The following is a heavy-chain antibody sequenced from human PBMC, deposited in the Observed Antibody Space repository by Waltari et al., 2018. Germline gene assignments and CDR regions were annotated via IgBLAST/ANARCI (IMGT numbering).Heavy chain of an antibody. D-gene: IGHD4-17*01. J-gene: IGHJ4*02. CDR2: IYYTGNT. V-gene: IGHV4-39*01. CDR1: GVSISSSSPF. CDR3: ARLARYGDSGLDY. Sequence: QLQLQESGPGLVKPSETLSLTCTVSGVSISSSSPFWGWIRQPPGKGLAWIANIYYTGNTYYNASLKSRVTISVDTSKNQFSLKMRSVTAADTAVYYCARLARYGDSGLDYWGQGTLVSVSS.